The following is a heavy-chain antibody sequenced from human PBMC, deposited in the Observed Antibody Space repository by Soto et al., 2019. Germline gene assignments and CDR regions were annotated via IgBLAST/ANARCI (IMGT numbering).Heavy chain of an antibody. D-gene: IGHD2-2*03. J-gene: IGHJ5*02. CDR1: GYSFCMFW. CDR2: IYPGDSDT. CDR3: VRHAFTMDRGPFDP. Sequence: PGESLKISCKGSGYSFCMFWIGWVRQTSGKGLEYMGIIYPGDSDTKYNPSFQGQVTMSVDKSINTAYLQWRSLKASDTAIYYCVRHAFTMDRGPFDPWGQGTPVTVSS. V-gene: IGHV5-51*01.